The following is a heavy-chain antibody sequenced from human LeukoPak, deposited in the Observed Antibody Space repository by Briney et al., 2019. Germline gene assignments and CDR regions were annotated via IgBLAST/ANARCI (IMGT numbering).Heavy chain of an antibody. CDR3: ARIVSGGYSLFYFDY. D-gene: IGHD5-18*01. CDR1: GDSISSYY. Sequence: TPSETLSLTCTVSGDSISSYYWSWIRQPPGKGLEWLGYIYHSGSTNYNPSLKSRVTISVDTSRNQLPLKLSSVTAADTAVFYCARIVSGGYSLFYFDYWGQGTLVTVSS. CDR2: IYHSGST. J-gene: IGHJ4*02. V-gene: IGHV4-59*12.